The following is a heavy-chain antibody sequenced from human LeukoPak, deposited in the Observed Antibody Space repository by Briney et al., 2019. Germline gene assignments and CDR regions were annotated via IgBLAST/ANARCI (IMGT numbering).Heavy chain of an antibody. Sequence: SGGSLRLSCAASGFTFSSYAMSWVRHAPGKGLEWVSAISGSGGSTYYADSVKGRFTISRDNSKNTLYLQMNSLRAEDTAVYYCAKDGPSGYSSSWYLYYYYMDVWGKGTTVTVSS. V-gene: IGHV3-23*01. D-gene: IGHD6-13*01. J-gene: IGHJ6*03. CDR3: AKDGPSGYSSSWYLYYYYMDV. CDR1: GFTFSSYA. CDR2: ISGSGGST.